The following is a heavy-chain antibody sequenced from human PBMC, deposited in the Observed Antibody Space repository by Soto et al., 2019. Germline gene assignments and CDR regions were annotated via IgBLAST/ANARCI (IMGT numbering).Heavy chain of an antibody. V-gene: IGHV4-61*01. J-gene: IGHJ6*02. CDR1: GGSVSSGSYY. CDR3: ARDDVSHITTSRGYGMDV. Sequence: SETLSLTCTVSGGSVSSGSYYWSWIRQPPGKGLEWIGYIYYSGSTNYNPSLKSRVTISVDTSKNQFSLKLSSVTAADTAVYYCARDDVSHITTSRGYGMDVWGQGTTVTVSS. D-gene: IGHD4-4*01. CDR2: IYYSGST.